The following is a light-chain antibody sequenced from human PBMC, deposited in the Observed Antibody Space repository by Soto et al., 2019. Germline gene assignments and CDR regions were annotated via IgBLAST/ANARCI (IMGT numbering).Light chain of an antibody. CDR1: QSFSSN. Sequence: EIVMTQSPATLSVSPGERATLSCRASQSFSSNLAWYQQKPGQAPRLLIYGASTRATGIPARFSGSGSGTEFTLTISSLQSEDFAVYYCHHYNNWPRTFGQGTKVDI. V-gene: IGKV3-15*01. CDR3: HHYNNWPRT. CDR2: GAS. J-gene: IGKJ1*01.